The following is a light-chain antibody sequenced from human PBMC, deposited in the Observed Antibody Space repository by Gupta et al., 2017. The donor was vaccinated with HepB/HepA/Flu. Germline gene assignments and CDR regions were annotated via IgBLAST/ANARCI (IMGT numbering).Light chain of an antibody. CDR1: SSNIGSNV. V-gene: IGLV1-51*01. CDR3: ETWDNSLSGVV. CDR2: DNN. J-gene: IGLJ2*01. Sequence: QSVLTQPPSVSAAPGQKVTISCSGSSSNIGSNVVSWYQQLPGTAPRLLIYDNNKRPSGILGRFSGSKSGTSATLDITGLQTGDEADYYCETWDNSLSGVVFGGGTKLTVV.